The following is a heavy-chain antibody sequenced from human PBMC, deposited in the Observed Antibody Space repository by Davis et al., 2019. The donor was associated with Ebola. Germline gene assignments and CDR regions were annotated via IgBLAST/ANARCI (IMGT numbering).Heavy chain of an antibody. CDR3: ARGVGSYQRLLLDY. CDR1: GGSFSGYY. Sequence: PSETLSLTCAVYGGSFSGYYWSWIRQPPGKGLEWIGEINHSGSTNYNPSLKSRVTISVDTSKNQFSLKLSSVTAADTAVYYCARGVGSYQRLLLDYWGQGTLVTVSS. CDR2: INHSGST. D-gene: IGHD1-26*01. V-gene: IGHV4-34*01. J-gene: IGHJ4*02.